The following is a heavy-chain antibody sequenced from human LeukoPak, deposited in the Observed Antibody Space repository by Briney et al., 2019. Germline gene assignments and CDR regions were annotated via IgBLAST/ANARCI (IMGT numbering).Heavy chain of an antibody. CDR1: GFTFSSYE. CDR2: ISSSGSTI. V-gene: IGHV3-48*03. CDR3: EELGITMIGGV. Sequence: GGSLRLSCAASGFTFSSYEMNWVRQAPGRGLEWVSYISSSGSTIYYADSVKGRFTISRDNAKNSLYLQMNSLRAEDTAVYYCEELGITMIGGVWGKGTTVTISS. J-gene: IGHJ6*04. D-gene: IGHD3-10*02.